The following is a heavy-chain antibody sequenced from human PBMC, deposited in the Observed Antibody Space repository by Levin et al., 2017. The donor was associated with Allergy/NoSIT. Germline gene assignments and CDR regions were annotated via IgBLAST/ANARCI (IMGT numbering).Heavy chain of an antibody. CDR2: ISGSGDNT. V-gene: IGHV3-23*01. J-gene: IGHJ5*01. CDR1: GFTFSNYA. D-gene: IGHD3-3*02. Sequence: GGSLRLSCAASGFTFSNYAMSWIRQAPGKGLEWVSPISGSGDNTYYADSVKGRFTISRDNSKNTLYLQMNSLRAEDTAVYYCAKGAISSARVNWFDSWGQGTLVTVSS. CDR3: AKGAISSARVNWFDS.